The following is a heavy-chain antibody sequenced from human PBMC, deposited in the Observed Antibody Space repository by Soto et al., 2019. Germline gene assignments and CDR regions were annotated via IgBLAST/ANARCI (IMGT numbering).Heavy chain of an antibody. V-gene: IGHV3-15*01. CDR1: GFTFSNAW. Sequence: GGSLRLSCAASGFTFSNAWMSWVRQAPGKGLEWVGRIKSKTDGGTTDYAAPVKGRFTISRDDSKNTLYLQMNSLKTEDTAVYYCTTDRRGYYSDSSGYYYLQHCGQGPLVTVYS. CDR2: IKSKTDGGTT. D-gene: IGHD3-22*01. J-gene: IGHJ1*01. CDR3: TTDRRGYYSDSSGYYYLQH.